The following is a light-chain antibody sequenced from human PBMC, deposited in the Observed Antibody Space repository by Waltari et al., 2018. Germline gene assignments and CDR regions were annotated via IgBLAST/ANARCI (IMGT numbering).Light chain of an antibody. CDR2: EVP. CDR3: SSYTSSSLVV. Sequence: QSALTQPASVSGCRGKSITIPCSGTNSDVGGCNYVCWFQQHPGKAPKLLIYEVPYRPSGVSNRFSGSKSGNTASLTISGLQAEDEADYYCSSYTSSSLVVFGGGTKLTVL. CDR1: NSDVGGCNY. J-gene: IGLJ2*01. V-gene: IGLV2-14*01.